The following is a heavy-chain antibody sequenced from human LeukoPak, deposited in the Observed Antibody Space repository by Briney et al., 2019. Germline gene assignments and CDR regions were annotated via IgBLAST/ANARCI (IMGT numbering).Heavy chain of an antibody. CDR2: ISSSSYI. V-gene: IGHV3-21*01. Sequence: GGSLRLSCAASGFTFSSYSMNWVRQAPGKGLEWVSSISSSSYIYYADSVKGRFTISRDNAKNSLYLQMNSLRAEDTAVYYCARELADSSSSDHWGQGTLVTVSS. D-gene: IGHD6-6*01. CDR1: GFTFSSYS. CDR3: ARELADSSSSDH. J-gene: IGHJ5*02.